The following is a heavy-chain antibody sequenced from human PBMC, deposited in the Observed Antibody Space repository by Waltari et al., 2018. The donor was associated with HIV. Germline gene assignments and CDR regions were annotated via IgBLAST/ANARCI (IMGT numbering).Heavy chain of an antibody. D-gene: IGHD1-7*01. J-gene: IGHJ4*02. Sequence: EVQLVQSGGGLVQPGGSLTVACAASGFSFNTYWMSWIRQAPGKGLGWVANIKGDGSEKDYGDSLEGRFTISRDNAENSVYLQMDSLGAEDTAVYYCARFFLGRPELDFDYWGQGTLVTVSS. V-gene: IGHV3-7*01. CDR3: ARFFLGRPELDFDY. CDR1: GFSFNTYW. CDR2: IKGDGSEK.